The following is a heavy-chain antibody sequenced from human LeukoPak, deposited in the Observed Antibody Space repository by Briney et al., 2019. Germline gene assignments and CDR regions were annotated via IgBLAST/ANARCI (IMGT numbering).Heavy chain of an antibody. Sequence: GGSLRLSCAASGFTFTSYGMHWVRQAPCKGLEWVAVISYDGSDKSYADSVKGRFTISRDNSKNTLYLQMNSLRAEDTAVYYCAKGLVGSSWSHGFDYWGQGTLVTVSS. V-gene: IGHV3-30*18. J-gene: IGHJ4*02. CDR1: GFTFTSYG. CDR2: ISYDGSDK. CDR3: AKGLVGSSWSHGFDY. D-gene: IGHD6-13*01.